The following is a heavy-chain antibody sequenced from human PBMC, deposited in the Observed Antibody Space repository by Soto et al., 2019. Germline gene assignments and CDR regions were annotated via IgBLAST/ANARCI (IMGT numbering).Heavy chain of an antibody. Sequence: GGSLRLSCAASGFTFSSYAMHWVRQAPGKGLEYVSAISSNGGSTYYANSVKGRFTISRDNSKNTLYLQMGSLRAEDMAVYYCARNLYSSYGMDVWGQGTTVTAP. CDR1: GFTFSSYA. V-gene: IGHV3-64*01. CDR3: ARNLYSSYGMDV. J-gene: IGHJ6*02. D-gene: IGHD6-19*01. CDR2: ISSNGGST.